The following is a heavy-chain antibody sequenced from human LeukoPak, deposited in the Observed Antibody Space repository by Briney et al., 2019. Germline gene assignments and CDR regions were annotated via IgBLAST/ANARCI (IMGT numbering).Heavy chain of an antibody. Sequence: ASVKVSCKASGYTFTSYDINWVRQATGQGLEWMGWMNPNSGNTGYAQKFQGGVTMTRNTSISTAYMELSSLRSEDTAVYYCARGRSRYNWFDPWGQGTLVTVSS. CDR2: MNPNSGNT. J-gene: IGHJ5*02. CDR3: ARGRSRYNWFDP. V-gene: IGHV1-8*01. CDR1: GYTFTSYD.